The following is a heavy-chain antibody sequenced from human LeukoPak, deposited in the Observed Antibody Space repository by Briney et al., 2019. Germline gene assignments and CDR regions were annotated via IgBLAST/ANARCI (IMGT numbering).Heavy chain of an antibody. CDR2: ISTRTTYI. CDR1: GFTFSSYN. D-gene: IGHD5-12*01. V-gene: IGHV3-21*01. CDR3: ARGPSGYHNT. J-gene: IGHJ4*02. Sequence: GGSLRLSCAASGFTFSSYNMNWVRQAPGKGLEWVSSISTRTTYIYYADSVKGRFTISRDNTKSSLSLHMSSLRAEDTAVYYCARGPSGYHNTGGQGTLVTVSS.